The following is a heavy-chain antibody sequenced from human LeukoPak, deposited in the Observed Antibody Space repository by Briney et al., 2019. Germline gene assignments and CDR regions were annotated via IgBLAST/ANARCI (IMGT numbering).Heavy chain of an antibody. J-gene: IGHJ4*02. CDR3: ARMGARWQADY. D-gene: IGHD3-16*01. V-gene: IGHV4-39*01. CDR2: IYYSGST. Sequence: SETLSLTCTVSGGSISSSSYYWGWIRQPPGKGLEWIGSIYYSGSTYYNPSLKSRVTISVDTSKNQFSLKLSSVTAADTAVCYCARMGARWQADYWGQGTLVTVSS. CDR1: GGSISSSSYY.